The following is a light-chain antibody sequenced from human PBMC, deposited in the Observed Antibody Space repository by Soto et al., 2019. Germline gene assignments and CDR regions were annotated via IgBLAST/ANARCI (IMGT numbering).Light chain of an antibody. CDR3: QQYGSSMHT. Sequence: ETVLTQSPGTLSLSPGERATLSCRPSQSVSSSYLAWYQQKSGQAPRLLIYGTSNRATGIPDRFSGSGSGTDFTLTISRLEPEDFAVYYCQQYGSSMHTFGQGTKLEIK. V-gene: IGKV3-20*01. CDR2: GTS. CDR1: QSVSSSY. J-gene: IGKJ2*01.